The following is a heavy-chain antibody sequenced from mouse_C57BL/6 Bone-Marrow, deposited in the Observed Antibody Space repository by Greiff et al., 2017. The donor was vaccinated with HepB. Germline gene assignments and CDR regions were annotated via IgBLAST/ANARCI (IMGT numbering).Heavy chain of an antibody. CDR1: EYAFPSHD. Sequence: EVKLVESGGGLVQPGESLKLSCESYEYAFPSHDMSWVRKTPETRLELVAAINSDGGSTYYPDTMERRFIISRDNTKKTLYLQMSSLRSEDTALYYCARHGNYGNNDWYFEVWGTGTTGTVSS. CDR2: INSDGGST. V-gene: IGHV5-2*03. CDR3: ARHGNYGNNDWYFEV. J-gene: IGHJ1*03. D-gene: IGHD2-1*01.